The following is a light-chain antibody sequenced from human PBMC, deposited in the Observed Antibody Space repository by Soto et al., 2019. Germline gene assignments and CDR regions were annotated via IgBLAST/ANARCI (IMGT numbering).Light chain of an antibody. CDR1: SSDIGGYNF. V-gene: IGLV2-14*03. CDR3: SSYTTTPTAV. CDR2: DVI. J-gene: IGLJ2*01. Sequence: QSVLTQPASVSGSPGQSITIACTGSSSDIGGYNFVSWYQQHPGKAPKLMIYDVIKRPSGVSSRFAGSKSGNTASLTISGLRAEDEADYYCSSYTTTPTAVFGGGTKLTVL.